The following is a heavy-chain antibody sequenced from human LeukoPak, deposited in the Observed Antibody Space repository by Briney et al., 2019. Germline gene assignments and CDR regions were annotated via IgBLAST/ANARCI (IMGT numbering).Heavy chain of an antibody. Sequence: GGSLRLSCAASGFTFSSYGMHWVRQAPGKGLEWVAFIRYDGSNKYYADSVKGRFTISRDNSKNTLYLQMNSLRAEGTAVYYCAKDLNRYQLLYYFDYWGQGTLVTVSS. CDR2: IRYDGSNK. V-gene: IGHV3-30*02. CDR3: AKDLNRYQLLYYFDY. D-gene: IGHD2-2*01. CDR1: GFTFSSYG. J-gene: IGHJ4*02.